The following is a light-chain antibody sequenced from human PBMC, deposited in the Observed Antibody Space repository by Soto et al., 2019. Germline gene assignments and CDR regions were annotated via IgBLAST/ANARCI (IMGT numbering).Light chain of an antibody. V-gene: IGKV1-5*03. J-gene: IGKJ1*01. Sequence: DIQMTQSPSTLSASVGERVTITCRASQSISSWLAWYQQKPGKAPKLLIHKASNLESGVPSRFSGSGSGTEFTLTISSLQPDDSATYYCQQYNRYSTFGQGTKVDIK. CDR3: QQYNRYST. CDR2: KAS. CDR1: QSISSW.